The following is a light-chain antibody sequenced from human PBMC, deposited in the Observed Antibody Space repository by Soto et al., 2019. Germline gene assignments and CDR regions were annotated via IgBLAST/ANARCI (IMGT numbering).Light chain of an antibody. V-gene: IGLV2-23*02. J-gene: IGLJ3*02. CDR2: EVA. CDR1: STDIESYNF. Sequence: QSDLTQPASVSGSPRQSITIPCIGSSTDIESYNFVSWYQIHPGKAPKLIIFEVANRPSDVSLRFSGSKSGNTASLTISSLQAEDEADYHCCSYATGGTMVFGGGTKVTVL. CDR3: CSYATGGTMV.